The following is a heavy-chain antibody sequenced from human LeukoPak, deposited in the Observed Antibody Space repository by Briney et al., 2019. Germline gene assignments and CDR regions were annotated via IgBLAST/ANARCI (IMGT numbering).Heavy chain of an antibody. CDR2: IRYDGSNK. D-gene: IGHD3-9*01. CDR1: GFTFSSYG. J-gene: IGHJ4*02. CDR3: AKAPRCFDWLLGSGFDY. Sequence: PGGSLRLSCAASGFTFSSYGMHWVRQAPGKGLEWVAFIRYDGSNKYYADSVKGRFTISRDNSKNTLYLQMNSLRAEDTAVYYCAKAPRCFDWLLGSGFDYWGQGTLVTVSS. V-gene: IGHV3-30*02.